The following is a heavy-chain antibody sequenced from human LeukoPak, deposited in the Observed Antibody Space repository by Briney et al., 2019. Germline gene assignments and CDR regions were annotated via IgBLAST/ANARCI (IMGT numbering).Heavy chain of an antibody. CDR3: ARTRGSYNSGAFDY. CDR2: ISYDGSNK. D-gene: IGHD6-19*01. Sequence: GGSLRLSCAASGFTFSSYGMHWVRQAPGKGLEWVAVISYDGSNKYYADSVKGRFTISRDNSKNTLYLQMNSLRAEDTAVYYCARTRGSYNSGAFDYWGQGTLVTVSS. CDR1: GFTFSSYG. J-gene: IGHJ4*02. V-gene: IGHV3-30*03.